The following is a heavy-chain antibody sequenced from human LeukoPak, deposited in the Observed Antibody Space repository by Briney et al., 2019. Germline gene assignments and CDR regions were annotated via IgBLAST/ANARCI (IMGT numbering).Heavy chain of an antibody. CDR3: ARSPMAYFGY. J-gene: IGHJ4*02. Sequence: SVKVSCKASGGTFSSYAISWVRQAPGQGLEWMGGIIPIFGTANYAQKFQGRVTITADKSTSTAYMGLSSLRSEDTAVYYCARSPMAYFGYWGQGTLVTVSS. D-gene: IGHD5-24*01. CDR2: IIPIFGTA. V-gene: IGHV1-69*06. CDR1: GGTFSSYA.